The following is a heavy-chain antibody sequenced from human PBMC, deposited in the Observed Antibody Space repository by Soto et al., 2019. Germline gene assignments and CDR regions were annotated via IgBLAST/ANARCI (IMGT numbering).Heavy chain of an antibody. D-gene: IGHD6-13*01. V-gene: IGHV3-21*01. CDR2: ISSSSSYI. J-gene: IGHJ3*02. CDR3: ARDIAAAGTWAAFDI. Sequence: GGSLRLSCVASGFTFSTYAMTWVRQAPGRGLEWVSAISSSSSYIYYADSVKGRFTISRDNAKNSLYLQMNSLRAEDTAVYYCARDIAAAGTWAAFDIWGQGTMVTVSS. CDR1: GFTFSTYA.